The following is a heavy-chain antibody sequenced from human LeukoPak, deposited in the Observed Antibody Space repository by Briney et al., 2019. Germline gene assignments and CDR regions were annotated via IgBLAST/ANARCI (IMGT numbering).Heavy chain of an antibody. D-gene: IGHD5-18*01. CDR3: ARQVDTTMALPDY. Sequence: ASVTVSCKASGYTFTSYGISWVRQAPGQGLEWMGWISAYNGNTNYAQKLQGRVTMTTDTSTSTAYMELRSLRSDDTAMFYCARQVDTTMALPDYWGQGTLVTVSS. CDR2: ISAYNGNT. J-gene: IGHJ4*02. CDR1: GYTFTSYG. V-gene: IGHV1-18*01.